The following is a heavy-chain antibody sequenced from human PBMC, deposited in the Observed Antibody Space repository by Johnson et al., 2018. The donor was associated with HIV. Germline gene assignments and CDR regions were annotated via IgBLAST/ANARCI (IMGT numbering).Heavy chain of an antibody. CDR1: GFTFDNYA. V-gene: IGHV3-13*01. Sequence: VQLVESGGGMVQPGGSLRLSCAVSGFTFDNYAMHWVRQAPGKGLEWVSAIGTAGDTYYPGSVKGRFTISRENAKNSLYLQMNSLRAGDTAVYYCAKAEGATSAFDIWGQGTMVTVSS. CDR2: IGTAGDT. J-gene: IGHJ3*02. CDR3: AKAEGATSAFDI. D-gene: IGHD1-26*01.